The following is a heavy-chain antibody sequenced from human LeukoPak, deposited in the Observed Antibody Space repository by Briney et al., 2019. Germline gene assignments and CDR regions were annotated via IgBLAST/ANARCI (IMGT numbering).Heavy chain of an antibody. CDR2: VNPNNGGT. V-gene: IGHV1-2*06. CDR1: GYTFTGYY. J-gene: IGHJ4*02. CDR3: ARDGGSWHHPFYYFDY. D-gene: IGHD2-15*01. Sequence: GASVKVSCKASGYTFTGYYIHWVRQAPGQGLEWMGRVNPNNGGTNYAQKFQGRVTTTRDTSISTAYMELSRLRSDDTAVYYCARDGGSWHHPFYYFDYWGQGTLVTVSS.